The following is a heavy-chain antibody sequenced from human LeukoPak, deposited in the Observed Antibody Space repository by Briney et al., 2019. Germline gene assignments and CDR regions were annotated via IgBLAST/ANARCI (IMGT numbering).Heavy chain of an antibody. CDR2: IWYDGSNK. D-gene: IGHD3-10*01. V-gene: IGHV3-33*01. J-gene: IGHJ4*02. CDR1: GFTFSSYG. CDR3: ARDRIDGSGSYYNPSFFY. Sequence: GRSLRLSCAASGFTFSSYGMHWVRQAPGKGLEWVAVIWYDGSNKYYADSVKGRFTISRDNSKNTLYLQMNSLRAEDTAVYYCARDRIDGSGSYYNPSFFYWGQGTLATVSS.